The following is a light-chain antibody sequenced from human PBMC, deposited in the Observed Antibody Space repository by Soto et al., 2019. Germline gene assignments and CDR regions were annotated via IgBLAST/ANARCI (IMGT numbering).Light chain of an antibody. CDR3: QHYGSLVLT. Sequence: EIVLTQSPDTLSLSPGERATLSCRASQSVSSSSVAWYQQKPGQAPRLLIYGASSRATGIPDRFSGSGSGTDFTLIISRLEPEDFAVYYCQHYGSLVLTFGGGTKVEIK. J-gene: IGKJ4*01. CDR1: QSVSSSS. V-gene: IGKV3-20*01. CDR2: GAS.